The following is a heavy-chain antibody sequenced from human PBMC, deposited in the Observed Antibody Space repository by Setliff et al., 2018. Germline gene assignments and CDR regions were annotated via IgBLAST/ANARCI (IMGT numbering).Heavy chain of an antibody. CDR3: ATDVNQWDPTYMDV. Sequence: ASVKVSCKAFGYTFAKYGTSWVRQAPGQGLEWMGWISGYNGYTVYAQKLQGRVTLTTDTSTGTAYMEVRSLRSDDTAVYYCATDVNQWDPTYMDVWGEGTTVTVSS. D-gene: IGHD1-26*01. CDR1: GYTFAKYG. J-gene: IGHJ6*03. V-gene: IGHV1-18*01. CDR2: ISGYNGYT.